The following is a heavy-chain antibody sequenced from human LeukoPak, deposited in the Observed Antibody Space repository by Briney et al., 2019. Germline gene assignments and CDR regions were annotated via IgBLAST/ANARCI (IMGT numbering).Heavy chain of an antibody. CDR1: GGSISSGSYY. V-gene: IGHV4-61*02. Sequence: PSETLSLTCTVSGGSISSGSYYWSWIRQPAGKGLGWIGRIYTSGSTNYNPSLKSRVTISVDTSKNQFSLKLSSVTAADTAMYYCARGSAEFDYWGQGTLVTVSS. D-gene: IGHD6-13*01. CDR3: ARGSAEFDY. J-gene: IGHJ4*02. CDR2: IYTSGST.